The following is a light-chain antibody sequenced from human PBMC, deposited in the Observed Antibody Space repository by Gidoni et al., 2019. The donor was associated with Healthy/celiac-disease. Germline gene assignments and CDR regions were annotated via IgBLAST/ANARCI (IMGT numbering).Light chain of an antibody. CDR2: DTS. CDR1: QDISNY. J-gene: IGKJ3*01. V-gene: IGKV1-33*01. Sequence: IQMTQSPSSLSASVGDRATITCQASQDISNYLNWYQQKPGKAPKPLIYDTSNLETGVPSRFSGSGSGTDFTFTISSLQPEDIATYYCQQDDNLRAFTFXRXTKVDIK. CDR3: QQDDNLRAFT.